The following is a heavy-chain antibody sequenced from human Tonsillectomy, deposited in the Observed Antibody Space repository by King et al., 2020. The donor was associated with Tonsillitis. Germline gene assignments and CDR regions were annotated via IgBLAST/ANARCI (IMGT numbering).Heavy chain of an antibody. CDR2: IWYDGSNK. V-gene: IGHV3-33*08. CDR1: GFTFSNYA. Sequence: VQLVESGGGVVQPGRSLRLSCAASGFTFSNYAMHWVRQAPGKGLEWVAVIWYDGSNKYYADSVKGRFTISRDNSKNTLYLQMNSLRAEDTAVYYCARPRVRDHDAVDIGGQGTMVTVAS. CDR3: ARPRVRDHDAVDI. J-gene: IGHJ3*02.